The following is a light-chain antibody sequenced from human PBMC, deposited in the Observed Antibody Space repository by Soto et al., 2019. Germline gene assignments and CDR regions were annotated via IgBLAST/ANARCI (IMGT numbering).Light chain of an antibody. J-gene: IGKJ5*01. CDR3: EQYGSSPT. Sequence: EIVLTQSPGTLSLSPGERATLSCRASQSVSSSYLAWYQQKPGQAPRLLIYGASSRATGIPDRFSGSGSGTDFTLTISRLEPEEFAVLYSEQYGSSPTFGQGTQLEI. CDR1: QSVSSSY. V-gene: IGKV3-20*01. CDR2: GAS.